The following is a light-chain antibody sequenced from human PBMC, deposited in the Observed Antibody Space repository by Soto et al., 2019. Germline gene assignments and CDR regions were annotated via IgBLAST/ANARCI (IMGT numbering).Light chain of an antibody. CDR2: AAS. Sequence: DIQLTQSPSFLSPSIGESVTIACRASQVISTSLAWYQVKPGKAPKLLIYAASTLHSGVPSRFSGRKVGTQFILTIDSLQPEDFATYYCQQVKSYPRTFGGGTKVDIK. CDR3: QQVKSYPRT. V-gene: IGKV1-9*01. J-gene: IGKJ4*01. CDR1: QVISTS.